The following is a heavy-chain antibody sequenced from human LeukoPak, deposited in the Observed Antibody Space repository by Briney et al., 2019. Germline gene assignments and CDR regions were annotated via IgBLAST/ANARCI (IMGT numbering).Heavy chain of an antibody. Sequence: SETLSLTCTVSGYSISSGYYWGWIRPPPGKGLEWIGSIYHSGSTHYNPSLKSRVTISVDMSKNQFSLKLSSVTAAGTAVYYCARDEEPDSSSSGKYFQHWGQGTLVTVSS. CDR3: ARDEEPDSSSSGKYFQH. D-gene: IGHD6-6*01. V-gene: IGHV4-38-2*02. CDR1: GYSISSGYY. CDR2: IYHSGST. J-gene: IGHJ1*01.